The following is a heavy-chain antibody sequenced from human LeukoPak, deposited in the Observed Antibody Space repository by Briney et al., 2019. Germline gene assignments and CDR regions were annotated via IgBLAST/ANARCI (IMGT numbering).Heavy chain of an antibody. CDR1: GYTFTSYG. CDR3: ARGVGWEPRSSGYDAFDI. D-gene: IGHD1-26*01. J-gene: IGHJ3*02. CDR2: ISAYNGNT. Sequence: GASVKVSCKASGYTFTSYGISWVRQAPGQGLEWMGWISAYNGNTNYAQKLQGRVTMTTDTSTSTAYMELRSLRSDDTAVYYCARGVGWEPRSSGYDAFDIWGQGTMVTVSS. V-gene: IGHV1-18*01.